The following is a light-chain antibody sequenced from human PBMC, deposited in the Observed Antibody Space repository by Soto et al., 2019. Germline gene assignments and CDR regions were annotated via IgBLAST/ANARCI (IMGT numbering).Light chain of an antibody. Sequence: DVQLTQSPSFLSASVGDRVTITCRASQGISSSLAWYQQKPGKAPNLLIYAASALQSGVPSRFSGSGSGTEFTLTISFLQPEDFATYCCQQLNSYPLTCGGGTKVEIK. CDR1: QGISSS. J-gene: IGKJ4*01. CDR3: QQLNSYPLT. CDR2: AAS. V-gene: IGKV1-9*01.